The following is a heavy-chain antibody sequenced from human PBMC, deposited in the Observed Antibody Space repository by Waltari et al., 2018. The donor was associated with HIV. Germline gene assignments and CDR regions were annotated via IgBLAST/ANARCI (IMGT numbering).Heavy chain of an antibody. D-gene: IGHD6-6*01. Sequence: QVQLVESGGGVVQPGTSLTLSCAVSGFTFRNFAIHWVRRSPGKRLEWLAVFWSDGAEISYADSGKGRFTISKDSSQKTLYLHLTSLRAEDTALYYCARGYSSSRWIPLYHWGRGTLVTVSS. CDR3: ARGYSSSRWIPLYH. J-gene: IGHJ4*02. CDR1: GFTFRNFA. V-gene: IGHV3-33*01. CDR2: FWSDGAEI.